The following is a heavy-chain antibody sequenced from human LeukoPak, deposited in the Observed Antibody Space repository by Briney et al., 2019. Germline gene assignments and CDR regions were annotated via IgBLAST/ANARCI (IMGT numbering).Heavy chain of an antibody. CDR1: GYSFTSYW. J-gene: IGHJ4*02. V-gene: IGHV5-51*01. CDR2: LYPGDSDT. CDR3: ARSDDYCSGGSCYSL. Sequence: GESLKISCKGSGYSFTSYWIGWVRQVPGKGLEWMGILYPGDSDTRYSPSFQGQVTIPADKSISTAYLQWSSLKASDTAMYYCARSDDYCSGGSCYSLWGQGTLVSVSS. D-gene: IGHD2-15*01.